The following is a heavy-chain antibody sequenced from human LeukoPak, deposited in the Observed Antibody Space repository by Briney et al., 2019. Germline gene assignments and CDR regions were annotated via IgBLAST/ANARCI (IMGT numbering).Heavy chain of an antibody. CDR2: MNHSGSS. J-gene: IGHJ4*02. CDR1: VGSFRRYY. CDR3: ARAPSGLVEPPTRGDYFDY. Sequence: SETLSLTCAVYVGSFRRYYWSWIRQSPGKGLEWIGEMNHSGSSNHNPSLKSRVTISVDTSKNQFSLKLRSVTAADTAVYYCARAPSGLVEPPTRGDYFDYWGQGTLVTVSS. D-gene: IGHD2-2*01. V-gene: IGHV4-34*01.